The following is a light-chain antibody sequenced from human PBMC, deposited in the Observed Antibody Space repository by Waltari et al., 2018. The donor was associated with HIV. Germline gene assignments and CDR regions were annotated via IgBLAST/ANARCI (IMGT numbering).Light chain of an antibody. CDR3: QSADSNASLWV. J-gene: IGLJ3*02. Sequence: SYALTQPPSVSVPPGQTARITCSGHDFPKQSAYWYPQRPGQAPVLVIYKDTERPSGIPERFSGSSSGTTATLTIIGVQAQDEADYHCQSADSNASLWVFGGGTKLTVL. CDR1: DFPKQS. V-gene: IGLV3-25*03. CDR2: KDT.